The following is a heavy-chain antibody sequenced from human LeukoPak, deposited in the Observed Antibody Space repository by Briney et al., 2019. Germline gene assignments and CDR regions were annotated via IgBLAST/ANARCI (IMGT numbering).Heavy chain of an antibody. CDR1: EFTFDNYA. D-gene: IGHD1-26*01. Sequence: GGSLRLSCAASEFTFDNYAMSWVRQAPGEGLEWVSVISGSGYYPYYADSVKGRFTVSRDNSKTTLYLQMNSLRADDTAVYYCAKGGPTGSNYFDFWGQGTLVTVSS. CDR2: ISGSGYYP. CDR3: AKGGPTGSNYFDF. V-gene: IGHV3-23*01. J-gene: IGHJ4*02.